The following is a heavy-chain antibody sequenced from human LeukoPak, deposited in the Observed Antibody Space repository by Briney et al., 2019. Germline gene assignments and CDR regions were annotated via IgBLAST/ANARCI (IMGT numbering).Heavy chain of an antibody. D-gene: IGHD3-22*01. V-gene: IGHV3-7*01. CDR1: GFTVSSYW. CDR2: IKQDGSEK. Sequence: GGSLRLSCAASGFTVSSYWMSWVRQAPGKGLEWVANIKQDGSEKYYVDSVKGRFTITRDNAKNSLYLQMNSLRAEDTAVYYCARASYYYDSSGYYYEDYWGQGTLVTVSS. J-gene: IGHJ4*02. CDR3: ARASYYYDSSGYYYEDY.